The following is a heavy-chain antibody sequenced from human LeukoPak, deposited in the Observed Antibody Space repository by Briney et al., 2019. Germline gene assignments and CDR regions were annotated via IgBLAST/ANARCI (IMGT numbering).Heavy chain of an antibody. CDR1: GFIFSSNA. D-gene: IGHD3-22*01. Sequence: HPGGSLRLSCAASGFIFSSNAMSWVRQAPGKGLEWVSGIGNSGDSTYYADSVKGRFTISRDNSKNTLYLQMNTLRAEDTAVYYCAKRRPYYDSSGYLDYWGQGTLVTVSS. V-gene: IGHV3-23*01. CDR3: AKRRPYYDSSGYLDY. J-gene: IGHJ4*02. CDR2: IGNSGDST.